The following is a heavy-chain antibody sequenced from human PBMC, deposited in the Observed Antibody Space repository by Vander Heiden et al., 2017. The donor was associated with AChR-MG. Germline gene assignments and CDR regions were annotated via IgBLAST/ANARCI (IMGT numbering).Heavy chain of an antibody. CDR3: AKGELWTEIDY. J-gene: IGHJ4*02. Sequence: EVQLLEAGGGLVQPGGSLRLRCAASGFTFSSYAMSWVRQAPGKGLEWVSIISGGSTYYADSVKGRFTISRDNSKNTLYLQMNSLRAEDTAVYYCAKGELWTEIDYWGQGTLVTVSS. D-gene: IGHD1-7*01. CDR2: ISGGST. CDR1: GFTFSSYA. V-gene: IGHV3-23*01.